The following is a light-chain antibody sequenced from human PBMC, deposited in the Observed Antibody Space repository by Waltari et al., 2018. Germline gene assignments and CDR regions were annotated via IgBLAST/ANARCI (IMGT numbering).Light chain of an antibody. V-gene: IGLV2-14*01. CDR2: EVT. CDR1: SSAIGSYNY. J-gene: IGLJ2*01. Sequence: QSALPQPASVSGSPGQSITISCTGTSSAIGSYNYVSWYQPHPGEAPKLIIYEVTNRPSGVSHRFSGSQSGNTSSLTISGLQAEDEADYYCSSYTRRTSVVFGGGTKLTVL. CDR3: SSYTRRTSVV.